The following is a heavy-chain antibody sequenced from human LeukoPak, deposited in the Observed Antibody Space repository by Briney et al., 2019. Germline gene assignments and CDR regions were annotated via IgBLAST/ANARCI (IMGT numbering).Heavy chain of an antibody. J-gene: IGHJ4*02. V-gene: IGHV4-34*01. D-gene: IGHD6-13*01. CDR1: GGSFSGYY. CDR3: ARGPGIAAAGPFDY. CDR2: TNHSGST. Sequence: SQTLSLTCAVYGGSFSGYYWGWIRQPAGKGLEWIGETNHSGSTNYNPSLKSRVTISVDTSKNQFSLKLSSVTAADTAVYYCARGPGIAAAGPFDYWGQGTLVTVSS.